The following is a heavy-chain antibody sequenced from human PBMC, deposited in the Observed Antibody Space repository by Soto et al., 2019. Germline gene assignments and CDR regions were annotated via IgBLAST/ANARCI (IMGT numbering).Heavy chain of an antibody. CDR3: TSHTGGYLAY. V-gene: IGHV3-73*01. Sequence: EVQLVESGGGLVQPGGSLKLSCAASGFTFSGSAMHWVRQASGKGLEWVGRIRSKANSYATAYAASGKGRFTIYRDDSKNTAYLQMNSLKTEDTAVYYCTSHTGGYLAYWGQGTLVTVSS. J-gene: IGHJ4*02. D-gene: IGHD3-16*01. CDR2: IRSKANSYAT. CDR1: GFTFSGSA.